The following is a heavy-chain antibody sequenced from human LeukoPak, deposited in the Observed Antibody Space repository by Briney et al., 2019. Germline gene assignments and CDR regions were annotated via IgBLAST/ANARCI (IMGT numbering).Heavy chain of an antibody. CDR2: INAGNGNT. CDR1: GYTFTSYA. J-gene: IGHJ4*02. Sequence: ASVKVSCKASGYTFTSYAMHWVRQAPGRRLEWMGWINAGNGNTKYSQKFQGRVTITRDTSASTAYMELSSLRSEDTAVYYCAKIAVAGNFDYWGQGTLVTVSS. CDR3: AKIAVAGNFDY. V-gene: IGHV1-3*01. D-gene: IGHD6-19*01.